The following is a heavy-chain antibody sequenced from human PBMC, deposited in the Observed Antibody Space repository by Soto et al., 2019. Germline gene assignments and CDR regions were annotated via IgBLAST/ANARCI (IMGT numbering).Heavy chain of an antibody. D-gene: IGHD2-15*01. Sequence: PLETLSLTCTVAGGSISSYYLSWIRQPPGKGLEWIGYIYYSGSTNYNPSLKSRVTISVDTSKNQFSLKLSSVTAADTAVYYCARDADGYCSGGSCSSGMDVWGQGTTVTVSS. CDR3: ARDADGYCSGGSCSSGMDV. CDR2: IYYSGST. J-gene: IGHJ6*02. CDR1: GGSISSYY. V-gene: IGHV4-59*01.